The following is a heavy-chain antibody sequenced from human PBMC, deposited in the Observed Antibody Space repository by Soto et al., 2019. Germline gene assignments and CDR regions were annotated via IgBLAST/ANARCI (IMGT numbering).Heavy chain of an antibody. CDR2: INSDGSST. CDR3: ARAGYYDFWSGYHYGMDV. V-gene: IGHV3-74*01. J-gene: IGHJ6*02. D-gene: IGHD3-3*01. CDR1: GFTFSSYW. Sequence: EVQLVESGGGLVQPGGSLRLSCAASGFTFSSYWMHWVRQAPGKGLVWVSRINSDGSSTNYADSVKGRFTISRDNAKNTLYLQMNSLRAEDTAVYYCARAGYYDFWSGYHYGMDVWGQGTMVTVSS.